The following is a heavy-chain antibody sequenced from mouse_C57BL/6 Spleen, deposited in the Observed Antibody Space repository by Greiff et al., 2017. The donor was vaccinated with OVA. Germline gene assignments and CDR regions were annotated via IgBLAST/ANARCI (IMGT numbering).Heavy chain of an antibody. CDR2: IHPNSGST. D-gene: IGHD4-1*01. J-gene: IGHJ2*01. CDR1: GYTFTSYW. V-gene: IGHV1-64*01. Sequence: QVQLQHPGAELVKPGASVKLSCKASGYTFTSYWMHWVKQRPGQGLEWIGMIHPNSGSTNYNEKFKSKATLTVDKSSSTAYMQLSSLTSEDSAVYDCARKGDWVPFDYWGQGTTLTVSS. CDR3: ARKGDWVPFDY.